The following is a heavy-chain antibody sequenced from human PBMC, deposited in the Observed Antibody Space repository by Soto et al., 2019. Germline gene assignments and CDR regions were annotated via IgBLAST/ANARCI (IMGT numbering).Heavy chain of an antibody. CDR3: ARRGSGSYYDY. D-gene: IGHD1-26*01. Sequence: EVQLLESGGGLVQPGGSLRLSCVASGSTFSSYAMSWVRQAPGKGLEWVSAISGSGGSTYYADSVKGRFTISRDNSKNTRYLQMNSLRAEDTAVYYCARRGSGSYYDYWGQGTLVTVSS. V-gene: IGHV3-23*01. CDR2: ISGSGGST. J-gene: IGHJ4*02. CDR1: GSTFSSYA.